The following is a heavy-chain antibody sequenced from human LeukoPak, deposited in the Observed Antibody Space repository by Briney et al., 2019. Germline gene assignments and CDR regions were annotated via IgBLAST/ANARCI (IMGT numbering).Heavy chain of an antibody. J-gene: IGHJ5*01. V-gene: IGHV3-30*02. D-gene: IGHD2-15*01. CDR3: ARDVGYCSGGSCYRWFAS. Sequence: GGSLRLSCAASGFTFSSFSSYGMHWVRQTPGTGLEWVAFIRHDESNKYYGDFVKGRFTISRDNSKNTLYLQMNSLRAEDTAVYYCARDVGYCSGGSCYRWFASWGQGTLVIVSS. CDR2: IRHDESNK. CDR1: GFTFSSFSSYG.